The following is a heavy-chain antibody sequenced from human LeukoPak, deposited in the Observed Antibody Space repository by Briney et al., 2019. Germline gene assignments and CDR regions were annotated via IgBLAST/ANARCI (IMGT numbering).Heavy chain of an antibody. Sequence: PSETLSLTCTVSGVSIGSSTYYWGWIRQSPGKGLAWIGVISYGGSTSYNPSLKNRVTMSVDTSNNQFSLRLKSVTAADTAIYYCARLALRLGELSLYRDFDYWGQGTLVTVSS. CDR2: ISYGGST. CDR1: GVSIGSSTYY. V-gene: IGHV4-39*01. CDR3: ARLALRLGELSLYRDFDY. J-gene: IGHJ4*02. D-gene: IGHD3-16*01.